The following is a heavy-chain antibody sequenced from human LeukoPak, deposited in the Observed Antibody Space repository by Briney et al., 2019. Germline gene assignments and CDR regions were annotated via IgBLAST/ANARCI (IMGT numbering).Heavy chain of an antibody. Sequence: GAPVKVSCKASGYTFTSYYMHWVRQAPGQGLEWMGIINPSGGSTSYAQKFQGRVTMTRDTSTSTVYMELSSLRSEDTAVYYCARDSLTMVPWDYWGQGTLVTVSS. D-gene: IGHD3-10*01. CDR1: GYTFTSYY. V-gene: IGHV1-46*01. J-gene: IGHJ4*02. CDR2: INPSGGST. CDR3: ARDSLTMVPWDY.